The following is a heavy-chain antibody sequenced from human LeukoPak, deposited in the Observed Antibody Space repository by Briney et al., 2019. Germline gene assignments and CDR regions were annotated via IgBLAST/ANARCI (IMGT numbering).Heavy chain of an antibody. CDR2: VKSKTDGGTI. J-gene: IGHJ4*02. D-gene: IGHD6-13*01. Sequence: GGSLRPSCAASGFSFKDAWVSWVRQVPGKGLEWVGRVKSKTDGGTIDYAAPVKGRFTISRDDSKNTLYLQMNTLKTEDTAVYYCVTDPQQLGYWGQGTLVTVSS. CDR3: VTDPQQLGY. CDR1: GFSFKDAW. V-gene: IGHV3-15*01.